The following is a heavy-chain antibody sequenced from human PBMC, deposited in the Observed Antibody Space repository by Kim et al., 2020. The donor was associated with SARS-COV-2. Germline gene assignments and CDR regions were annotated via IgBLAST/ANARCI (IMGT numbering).Heavy chain of an antibody. D-gene: IGHD3-22*01. Sequence: GGSLRLSCAASGFSVRNTYLSWVRQAPGKGLEWVSLIWSDGRTFYADPVKGRCTVSKENSKDTLYLQMNSMGAEDTAVDCCARAGQDESSGHYYD. CDR1: GFSVRNTY. V-gene: IGHV3-66*01. CDR2: IWSDGRT. J-gene: IGHJ6*01. CDR3: ARAGQDESSGHYYD.